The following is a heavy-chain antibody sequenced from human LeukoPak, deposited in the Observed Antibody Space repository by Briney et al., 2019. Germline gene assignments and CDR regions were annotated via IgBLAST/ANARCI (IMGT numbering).Heavy chain of an antibody. D-gene: IGHD6-19*01. J-gene: IGHJ4*02. CDR2: ISGSGGST. CDR1: GFTFGSYA. Sequence: QAGGSLRLSCAASGFTFGSYAMSWVRQAPGKGLEWVSAISGSGGSTYYADSVKGRFTISRDNSKNTLYLQMNSLRAEDTAVYYCANSRAIAVAGYYFDYWGQGTLVTVSS. CDR3: ANSRAIAVAGYYFDY. V-gene: IGHV3-23*01.